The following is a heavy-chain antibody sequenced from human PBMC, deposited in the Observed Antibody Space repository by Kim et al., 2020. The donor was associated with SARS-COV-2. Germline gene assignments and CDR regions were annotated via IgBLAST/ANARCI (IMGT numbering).Heavy chain of an antibody. V-gene: IGHV5-51*01. CDR3: ARRGSSWSIVDY. J-gene: IGHJ4*02. D-gene: IGHD6-13*01. Sequence: RYSPSFHGQVTISADMSVNTAYLRWSSLKASDTAMYYCARRGSSWSIVDYWGQGTLVTVSS.